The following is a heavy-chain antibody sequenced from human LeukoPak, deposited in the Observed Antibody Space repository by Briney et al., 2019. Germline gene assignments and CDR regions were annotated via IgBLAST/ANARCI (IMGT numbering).Heavy chain of an antibody. CDR2: ISTTSSCV. J-gene: IGHJ4*02. CDR1: GFTFSDYS. CDR3: ARDIYDDSGYFRRGLDY. D-gene: IGHD3-22*01. Sequence: GGSLRLSCAASGFTFSDYSMNWVRQAPGKGLEWVSSISTTSSCVYYADSVKGRLTISRDNAENSLYLQMNSLRADDTAVYFCARDIYDDSGYFRRGLDYWGQGILVTVSS. V-gene: IGHV3-21*01.